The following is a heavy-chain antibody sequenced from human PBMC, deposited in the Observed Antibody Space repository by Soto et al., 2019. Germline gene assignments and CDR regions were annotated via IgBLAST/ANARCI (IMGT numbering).Heavy chain of an antibody. V-gene: IGHV4-61*01. J-gene: IGHJ3*02. CDR2: IYYSGST. CDR3: ARDRVWELLHAFDI. CDR1: GGSVSSGSYY. Sequence: PSETLSLTCTVSGGSVSSGSYYWSWIRQPPGKGLEWIVYIYYSGSTNYNPSLKSRVTISVDTSKNQFSLKLSSVTAADTAVYYCARDRVWELLHAFDIWGQGTMVTVSS. D-gene: IGHD1-26*01.